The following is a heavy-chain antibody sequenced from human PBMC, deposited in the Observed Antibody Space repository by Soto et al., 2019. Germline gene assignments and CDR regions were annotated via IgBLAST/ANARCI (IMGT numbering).Heavy chain of an antibody. CDR3: ARYYDFWSDLACFAN. Sequence: EVQLVESGGGLVQPGGSLRLSCAASGFTFSRYWMSWVRQAPGKGLEWVASIKHDGSAPYFVDSVNGRFTISRDTAKNAVYLQMNSLRAEDTDVYYCARYYDFWSDLACFANWGQGALVTVSS. J-gene: IGHJ4*02. V-gene: IGHV3-7*01. CDR1: GFTFSRYW. CDR2: IKHDGSAP. D-gene: IGHD3-3*01.